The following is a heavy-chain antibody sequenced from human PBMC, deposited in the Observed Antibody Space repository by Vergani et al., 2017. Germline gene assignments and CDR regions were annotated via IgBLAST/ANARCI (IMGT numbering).Heavy chain of an antibody. CDR3: ARDLMITTFGY. J-gene: IGHJ4*02. V-gene: IGHV3-48*01. CDR1: GFTFSSYA. D-gene: IGHD3-16*01. Sequence: VQLVESGGGLVQPGGSLRLSCAASGFTFSSYAMNWVRQAPGKGLEWVSYISSSSAIYYADSVKGRFTISRDNAKNSLYLQMNSLRAEDTAVYYCARDLMITTFGYWGQGTLVTVSS. CDR2: ISSSSAI.